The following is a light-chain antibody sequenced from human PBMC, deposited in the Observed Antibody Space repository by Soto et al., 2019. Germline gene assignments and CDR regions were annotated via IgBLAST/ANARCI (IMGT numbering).Light chain of an antibody. CDR3: PQYGSSPWT. J-gene: IGKJ1*01. CDR2: DAS. CDR1: QSVSSY. Sequence: EIVLTQSPATLSLSLGERATLSCRASQSVSSYLAWYQQKPGQAPRLLIYDASNRATGIPARFSGSGSGTDFTLTISSLEPEDFAVYYCPQYGSSPWTFGQGTKVDIK. V-gene: IGKV3-11*01.